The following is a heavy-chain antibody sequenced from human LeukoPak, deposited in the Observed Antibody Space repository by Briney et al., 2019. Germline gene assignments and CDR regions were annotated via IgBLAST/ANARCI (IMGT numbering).Heavy chain of an antibody. CDR1: GFTVSSNY. J-gene: IGHJ6*03. V-gene: IGHV3-21*01. Sequence: SGGSLRLSCAASGFTVSSNYMSWVRQAPGKGLEWVSSISSSSRYMYYADSAKGRFTISRDNAKNSLYPQMNSLRAEDTAVYYCARVPAGYGYGPWEWDYYQYMDVWGTGTTVTVSS. CDR2: ISSSSRYM. CDR3: ARVPAGYGYGPWEWDYYQYMDV. D-gene: IGHD5-18*01.